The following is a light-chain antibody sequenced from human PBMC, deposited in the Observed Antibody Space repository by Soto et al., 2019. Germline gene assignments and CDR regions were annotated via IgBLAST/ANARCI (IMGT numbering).Light chain of an antibody. CDR2: GAI. CDR1: QSVRNC. Sequence: EIVLTQSPGTLSLSPGERATLSCRASQSVRNCLAWCRLKPGQPPRLLIYGAIARAPGIPPRFSGSGFGTYCTLTISSLEPEDLAVYYCQRGSIWPPITVGQGTRLEI. J-gene: IGKJ5*01. V-gene: IGKV3-11*01. CDR3: QRGSIWPPIT.